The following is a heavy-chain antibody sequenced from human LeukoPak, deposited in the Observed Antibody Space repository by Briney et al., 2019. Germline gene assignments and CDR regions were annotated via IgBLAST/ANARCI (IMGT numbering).Heavy chain of an antibody. Sequence: SETLSLTCTVSGGSISSSIYYWGWIRQPPGKGLEWIGSFYYSGSTYYNPSLRSGVTISVDTSKNQFSLKLSSVTAADTAVYYCARDNGLGSYCDYWGQGTLVTVSS. CDR2: FYYSGST. CDR1: GGSISSSIYY. J-gene: IGHJ4*02. D-gene: IGHD3-10*01. CDR3: ARDNGLGSYCDY. V-gene: IGHV4-39*07.